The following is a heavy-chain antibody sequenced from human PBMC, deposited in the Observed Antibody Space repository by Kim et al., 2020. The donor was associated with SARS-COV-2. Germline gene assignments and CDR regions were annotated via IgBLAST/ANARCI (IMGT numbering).Heavy chain of an antibody. D-gene: IGHD3-10*01. Sequence: SETLSLTCAVSGGSISSSNWWSWVRQPPGKGLEWIGEIYHSGSTNYNPSLKSRVTISVDKSKNQFSLKLSSVTAADTAVYYCARDVLLWFGEPGGYFDYWGQGTLVTVSS. J-gene: IGHJ4*02. CDR2: IYHSGST. V-gene: IGHV4-4*02. CDR3: ARDVLLWFGEPGGYFDY. CDR1: GGSISSSNW.